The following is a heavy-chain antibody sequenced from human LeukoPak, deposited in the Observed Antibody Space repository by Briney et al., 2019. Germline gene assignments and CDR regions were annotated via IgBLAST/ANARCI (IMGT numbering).Heavy chain of an antibody. V-gene: IGHV3-23*01. D-gene: IGHD3-22*01. CDR1: QLTFNRYV. CDR2: ISGSGGST. Sequence: GGSLRLSCTSSQLTFNRYVMAWVRQAPGKGLEWVSAISGSGGSTYYADSVKGRFTISRDNSKNTLYLQMNSLRAEDTAVYHCAKRGETSSSGYYYVSAKDAFDIWGQGTMVTVSS. J-gene: IGHJ3*02. CDR3: AKRGETSSSGYYYVSAKDAFDI.